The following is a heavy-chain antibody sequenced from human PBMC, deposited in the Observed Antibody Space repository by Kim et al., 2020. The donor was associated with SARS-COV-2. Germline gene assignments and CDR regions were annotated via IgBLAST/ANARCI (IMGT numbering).Heavy chain of an antibody. J-gene: IGHJ4*02. Sequence: GGSLRLSCAASGFTFSDYYMSWIRQAPGKGLEWVSYISSSSSYTNYADSVKGRFTISRDNAKNSLYLQMNSLRAEDTAVYYCARTQMVRGVPLVDYWGQGTLVTVSS. CDR2: ISSSSSYT. V-gene: IGHV3-11*03. CDR3: ARTQMVRGVPLVDY. D-gene: IGHD3-10*01. CDR1: GFTFSDYY.